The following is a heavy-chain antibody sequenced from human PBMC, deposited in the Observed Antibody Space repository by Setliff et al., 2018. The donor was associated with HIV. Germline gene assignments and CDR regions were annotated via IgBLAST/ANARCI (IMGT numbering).Heavy chain of an antibody. CDR3: ARDPMRATNSLTYWFFDY. CDR1: GFSFSNCW. CDR2: INQDGSEK. D-gene: IGHD2-8*01. Sequence: GGSLRLSCAVTGFSFSNCWMSWVRQAAGKGLEWVANINQDGSEKNYVDSVTGRFTISRDSSKNSLHLQMNNLGAEDTAVYFCARDPMRATNSLTYWFFDYWGQGALVTVSS. V-gene: IGHV3-7*01. J-gene: IGHJ4*02.